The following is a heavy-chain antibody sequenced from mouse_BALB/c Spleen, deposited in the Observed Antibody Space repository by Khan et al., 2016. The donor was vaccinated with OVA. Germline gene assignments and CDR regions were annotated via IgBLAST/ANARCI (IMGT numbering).Heavy chain of an antibody. D-gene: IGHD2-4*01. CDR3: ARKDYYDYDPFPY. Sequence: EVQLQESGPGLVKPSQSLSLTCTVTGYSITSEYAWNWIRQFPGNKLEWMGYINYSGNTRFNPSLKSRTSITRDTSKNQFFLPLNSVTTADTATFYCARKDYYDYDPFPYWGQGTLVTVSA. J-gene: IGHJ3*01. V-gene: IGHV3-2*02. CDR1: GYSITSEYA. CDR2: INYSGNT.